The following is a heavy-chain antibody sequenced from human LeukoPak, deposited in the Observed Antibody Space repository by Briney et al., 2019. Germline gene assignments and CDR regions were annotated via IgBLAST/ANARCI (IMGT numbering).Heavy chain of an antibody. Sequence: GGSLRLSCAASGFTFSSYAMSGVRQAPGKGLEWVSAISGSGGSTYYADSVKGRFTISRDNSKNTLYLQMNSLRAEDTAVYYCATPQVLRYFDWLSHRNFDYWGQGTLVTVFS. CDR1: GFTFSSYA. D-gene: IGHD3-9*01. CDR2: ISGSGGST. CDR3: ATPQVLRYFDWLSHRNFDY. J-gene: IGHJ4*02. V-gene: IGHV3-23*01.